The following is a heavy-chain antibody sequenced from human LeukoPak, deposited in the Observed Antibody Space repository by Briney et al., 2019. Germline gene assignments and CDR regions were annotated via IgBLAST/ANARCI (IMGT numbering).Heavy chain of an antibody. D-gene: IGHD3-16*01. CDR3: ARGAYGGNYFDY. Sequence: GGSLRLSCVDSGFTFSSYSMDWVRQTPGKGLEWVSSISSSNNYIYYADSVKGRFTISRDNAKNSLYLQMNSLRAEDTAVYYCARGAYGGNYFDYWGQGTLVTVSS. V-gene: IGHV3-21*01. J-gene: IGHJ4*02. CDR2: ISSSNNYI. CDR1: GFTFSSYS.